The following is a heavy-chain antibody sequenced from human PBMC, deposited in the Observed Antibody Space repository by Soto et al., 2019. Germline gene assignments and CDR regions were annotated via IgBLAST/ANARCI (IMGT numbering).Heavy chain of an antibody. V-gene: IGHV6-1*01. D-gene: IGHD3-10*01. CDR1: VDSVSTNHAA. CDR2: TYYRSKWYN. Sequence: PSQTLSLTCVISVDSVSTNHAAWNWIRQSPSRGLEWLGRTYYRSKWYNDYAVSMKSRITINPDTSKNQFSLLLNSVTPDDTAVYYCAREGRWFGELSGFDYWGQGTLVTVSS. CDR3: AREGRWFGELSGFDY. J-gene: IGHJ4*02.